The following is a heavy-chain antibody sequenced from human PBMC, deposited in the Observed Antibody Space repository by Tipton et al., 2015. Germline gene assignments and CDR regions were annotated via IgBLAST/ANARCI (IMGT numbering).Heavy chain of an antibody. J-gene: IGHJ6*02. CDR1: GGSFRGYY. Sequence: TLSLTCAVYGGSFRGYYWSWIRQPPGKGLEWIGEINHSGSTNYSPSLKSRVTISVDTSKNQFSLKLSSVTAADTAVYYCAGRDVQAIDVWGQGTTVTVSS. V-gene: IGHV4-34*01. CDR2: INHSGST. D-gene: IGHD1-1*01. CDR3: AGRDVQAIDV.